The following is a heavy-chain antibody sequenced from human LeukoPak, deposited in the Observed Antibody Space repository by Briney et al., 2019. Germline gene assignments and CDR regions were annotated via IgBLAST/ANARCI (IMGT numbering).Heavy chain of an antibody. CDR2: ISSSSSYI. Sequence: GGSLRLSCAASGFTFSSYSMNWVRQAPGKGLEWVSSISSSSSYIYYADSVKGRFTISRDNAKNSLYLQMNSLRAEDTAVYYCARPGYCSGGSCYYYYYGMDVWGQGTTVTVSS. CDR3: ARPGYCSGGSCYYYYYGMDV. V-gene: IGHV3-21*01. CDR1: GFTFSSYS. J-gene: IGHJ6*02. D-gene: IGHD2-15*01.